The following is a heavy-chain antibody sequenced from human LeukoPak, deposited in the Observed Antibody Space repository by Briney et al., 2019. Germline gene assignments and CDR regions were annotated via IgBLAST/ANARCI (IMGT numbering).Heavy chain of an antibody. CDR1: GGSVSSGSYY. CDR3: ARDLRDYYGSGSSYYFDY. Sequence: PSETLSLTCTVSGGSVSSGSYYWSWIRQPPGEGLEWIGYIYYSGSTNYNPSLKSRVTISVDTSKNQFSLKLSSVTAADTAVYYCARDLRDYYGSGSSYYFDYWGQGTLVTVSS. V-gene: IGHV4-61*01. J-gene: IGHJ4*02. D-gene: IGHD3-10*01. CDR2: IYYSGST.